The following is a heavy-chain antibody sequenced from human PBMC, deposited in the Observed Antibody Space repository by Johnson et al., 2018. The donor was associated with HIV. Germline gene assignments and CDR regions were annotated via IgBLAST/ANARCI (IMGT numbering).Heavy chain of an antibody. CDR1: GFTFDDYT. V-gene: IGHV3-NL1*01. CDR2: LYSGGRT. J-gene: IGHJ3*02. D-gene: IGHD2-21*01. Sequence: QMLLVESGGVVVQPGGSLRLSCAASGFTFDDYTMHWVRQAPGTGLEWVSVLYSGGRTYYADSVKGRFTISRDNSKNTLYLQMNSLRAEDTAVYYCAREIAPYCGGDCSQSAFDIWGQGTMVTVSS. CDR3: AREIAPYCGGDCSQSAFDI.